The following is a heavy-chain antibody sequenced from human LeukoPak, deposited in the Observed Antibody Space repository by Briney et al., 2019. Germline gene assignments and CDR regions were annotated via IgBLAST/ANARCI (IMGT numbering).Heavy chain of an antibody. CDR2: MSYSGRT. V-gene: IGHV4-39*07. CDR1: GGSISSSSYY. D-gene: IGHD4-17*01. Sequence: SETLSLTCTVSGGSISSSSYYWGWIRQPPGKGLEWIGSMSYSGRTYYNPSLKTRVIVSLDTSKNQFSLNLISVTAADTAVYYCARSPQGTATTANWLDPWGQGTLVTVSS. CDR3: ARSPQGTATTANWLDP. J-gene: IGHJ5*02.